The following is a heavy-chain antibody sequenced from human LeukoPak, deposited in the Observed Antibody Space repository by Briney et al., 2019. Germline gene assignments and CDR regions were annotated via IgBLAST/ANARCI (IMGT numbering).Heavy chain of an antibody. CDR2: IIPIFGTA. D-gene: IGHD6-25*01. J-gene: IGHJ4*02. CDR3: ARDNPAQR. V-gene: IGHV1-69*13. Sequence: VASVKVSCTASGGTFSSYAISWVRQAPGQGLEWMGGIIPIFGTANYAQKFQGRVTITADESTSTAYMELSSLRSEDTAVYYCARDNPAQRWGQGTLVTVSS. CDR1: GGTFSSYA.